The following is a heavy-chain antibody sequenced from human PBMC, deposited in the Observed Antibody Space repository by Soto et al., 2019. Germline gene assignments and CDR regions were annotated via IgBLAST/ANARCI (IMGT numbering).Heavy chain of an antibody. D-gene: IGHD7-27*01. J-gene: IGHJ6*02. Sequence: PGGSLRLSCAASGFTVSSNYMSWVRQAPGKGLEWVSVIYSGGSTYYADSVKGRFTISRDNSKNTLYLQMNSLRAEDTAVYYCARDRVGNSYGMAVWGQGTTVTVSS. V-gene: IGHV3-66*01. CDR2: IYSGGST. CDR1: GFTVSSNY. CDR3: ARDRVGNSYGMAV.